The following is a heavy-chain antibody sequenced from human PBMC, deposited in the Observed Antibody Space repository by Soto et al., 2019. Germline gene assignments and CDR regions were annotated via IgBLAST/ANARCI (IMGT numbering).Heavy chain of an antibody. V-gene: IGHV3-30*18. Sequence: GGSLRLSCTASGFTFSSYGMHWVRQAPGKGLEWAAGISYDGLNKYYADSVKGRFTISRDNSKNTLYLQMNSLTAEDTAVYYCAKVYPGTFPQALEYWGQGTLVPSPQ. D-gene: IGHD2-2*02. CDR3: AKVYPGTFPQALEY. CDR1: GFTFSSYG. CDR2: ISYDGLNK. J-gene: IGHJ4*02.